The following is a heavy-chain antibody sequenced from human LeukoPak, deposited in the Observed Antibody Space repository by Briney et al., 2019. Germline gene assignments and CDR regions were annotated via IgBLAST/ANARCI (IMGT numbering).Heavy chain of an antibody. V-gene: IGHV3-48*03. J-gene: IGHJ4*02. CDR1: GFTFSSHE. Sequence: GGSLRLSCAASGFTFSSHEMNWVRQAPGKGLEWVSYISSSGGTIYYADSVKGRFTISRDNAKSSVYLQMNSLRAEDTAVYYCATDPWQGRGLLDYWGQGTLVTVSS. CDR3: ATDPWQGRGLLDY. D-gene: IGHD3-10*01. CDR2: ISSSGGTI.